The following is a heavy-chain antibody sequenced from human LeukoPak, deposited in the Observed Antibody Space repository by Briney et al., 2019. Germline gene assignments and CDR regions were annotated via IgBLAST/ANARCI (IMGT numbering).Heavy chain of an antibody. CDR3: ARAVLGYCSSTSCYHFDY. D-gene: IGHD2-2*01. CDR1: GYTFTGYY. Sequence: GASVKVSCKASGYTFTGYYMHWVRQAPGQGLEWMGWINPNSGGTNYAQKFQGRVTMTRDTSISTAYMELSRLRSDDTAVYYCARAVLGYCSSTSCYHFDYWGQGTLVTVSS. J-gene: IGHJ4*02. V-gene: IGHV1-2*02. CDR2: INPNSGGT.